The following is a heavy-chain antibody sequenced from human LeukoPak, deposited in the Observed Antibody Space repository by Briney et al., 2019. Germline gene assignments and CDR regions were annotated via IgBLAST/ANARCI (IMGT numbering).Heavy chain of an antibody. CDR3: AKIRAPSGWFNSDY. J-gene: IGHJ4*02. Sequence: GGSLRLSCAASGFTFSSYSMNWVRQAPGKGLEWVSYISSSSSTIYYADSVKGRFTISRDNSKNTLYLQMNSLRLEDTAAYYCAKIRAPSGWFNSDYWGQGTLVTVSS. V-gene: IGHV3-48*01. CDR1: GFTFSSYS. D-gene: IGHD6-19*01. CDR2: ISSSSSTI.